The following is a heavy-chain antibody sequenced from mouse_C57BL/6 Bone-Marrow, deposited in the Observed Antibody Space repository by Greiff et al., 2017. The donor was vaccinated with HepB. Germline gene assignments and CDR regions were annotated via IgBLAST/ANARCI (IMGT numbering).Heavy chain of an antibody. Sequence: QVHVKQPGAELVKPGASVKLSCKASGYTFTSYWMQWVKQRPGQGLEWIGEIDPSDSYTNYNQKFKGKATLTVDTSSSTAYMQLSSLTSEDSAVYYCARSAPLYYSNPYYAMDYWGQGTSVTVSS. CDR2: IDPSDSYT. CDR3: ARSAPLYYSNPYYAMDY. CDR1: GYTFTSYW. D-gene: IGHD2-5*01. J-gene: IGHJ4*01. V-gene: IGHV1-50*01.